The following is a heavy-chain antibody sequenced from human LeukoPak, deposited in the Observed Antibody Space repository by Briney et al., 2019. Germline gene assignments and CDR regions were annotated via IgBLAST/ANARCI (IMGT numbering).Heavy chain of an antibody. CDR2: TYYRSRWGN. CDR1: GDSVSNNIAT. CDR3: VRDSDDYYWALDF. D-gene: IGHD3-10*01. J-gene: IGHJ4*02. Sequence: SQTLSLTCAISGDSVSNNIATWNWVRQSPSRGLEWLGRTYYRSRWGNDYAISVKGRITINPDTSRNQFSLQLNPVTPEDTAVYYCVRDSDDYYWALDFWGQGIPVTVSS. V-gene: IGHV6-1*01.